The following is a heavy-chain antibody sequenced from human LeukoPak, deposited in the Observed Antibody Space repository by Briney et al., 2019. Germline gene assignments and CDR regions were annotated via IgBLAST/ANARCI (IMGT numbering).Heavy chain of an antibody. J-gene: IGHJ5*02. CDR3: AKTYNWNYEDGWFDP. CDR1: GFTFSSYW. D-gene: IGHD1-7*01. CDR2: IKGDGSEK. Sequence: GGSLRLSCAASGFTFSSYWMTWVRQAPGKGLEWVANIKGDGSEKFYVGSVKGRFTISRDNARNSLSLQMSSLRAEDTAVYYCAKTYNWNYEDGWFDPWGQGTLVTVSS. V-gene: IGHV3-7*03.